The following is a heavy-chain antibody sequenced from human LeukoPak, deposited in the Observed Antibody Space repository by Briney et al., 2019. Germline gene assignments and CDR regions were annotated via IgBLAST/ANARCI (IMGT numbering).Heavy chain of an antibody. CDR3: ARAPHRGTFDY. CDR2: IIPILGIA. CDR1: GYTFTTYA. V-gene: IGHV1-69*04. J-gene: IGHJ4*02. Sequence: GASVKVSCTASGYTFTTYALSWVRQAPGQGLEWMGRIIPILGIANYAQKFQGRVTITADKSTSTAYMELSSLRSEDTAVYYCARAPHRGTFDYWGQGTLVTVSS. D-gene: IGHD3-16*01.